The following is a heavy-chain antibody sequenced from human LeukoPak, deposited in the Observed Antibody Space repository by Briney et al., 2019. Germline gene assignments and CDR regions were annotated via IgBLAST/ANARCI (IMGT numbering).Heavy chain of an antibody. CDR2: INHSGST. CDR3: ARFIAAAANYFDY. V-gene: IGHV4-34*01. Sequence: SETLSLTCAVYGGSFSGYYWSWIRQPPGKGLEWIGEINHSGSTNYNPSLKSRVTISVDTSKNQFSLKLSSVTAADTAVYYCARFIAAAANYFDYWGQGTLVTVSS. D-gene: IGHD6-13*01. J-gene: IGHJ4*02. CDR1: GGSFSGYY.